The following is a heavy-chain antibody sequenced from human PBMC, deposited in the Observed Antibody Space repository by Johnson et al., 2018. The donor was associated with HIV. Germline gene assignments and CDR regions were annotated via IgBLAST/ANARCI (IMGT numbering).Heavy chain of an antibody. CDR3: AKDIYGYDAFDI. CDR2: ISGSGAST. V-gene: IGHV3-23*04. J-gene: IGHJ3*02. Sequence: VQLVESGGGLVQPGGSLRLSCAASGFTVSSNYMSWVRQAPGKGLEWVSAISGSGASTYYADSLKGRCTISRDNSKNTLYLQMNRLRAEDTALYYCAKDIYGYDAFDIWGQGTMVTVSS. D-gene: IGHD5-24*01. CDR1: GFTVSSNY.